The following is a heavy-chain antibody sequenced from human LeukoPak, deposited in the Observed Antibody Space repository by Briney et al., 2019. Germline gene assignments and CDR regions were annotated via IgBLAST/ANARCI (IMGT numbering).Heavy chain of an antibody. J-gene: IGHJ4*02. Sequence: GGSLRLSCAASGFTFSSNAMSCARQAPGKGLEWVSAISGSGGSTYYADSVKGRFTISRDNSKNTLYLHMNSLRAQDTAVYYCANSPDGAFDYWGQGTLVTVSS. CDR3: ANSPDGAFDY. CDR2: ISGSGGST. CDR1: GFTFSSNA. V-gene: IGHV3-23*01.